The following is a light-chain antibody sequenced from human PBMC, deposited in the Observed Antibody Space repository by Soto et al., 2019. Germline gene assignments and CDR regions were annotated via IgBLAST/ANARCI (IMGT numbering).Light chain of an antibody. CDR1: QSISSY. V-gene: IGKV1-39*01. CDR3: HQYYRTPQT. Sequence: DIQMTQSPSSLSASVGDRVTITCRTSQSISSYVNWFQQKPGKAPNLLISAASSLQSGVPSRFSGSGSGTDFTLTISTLQAEDVAVYHCHQYYRTPQTFGQGTKVEI. J-gene: IGKJ1*01. CDR2: AAS.